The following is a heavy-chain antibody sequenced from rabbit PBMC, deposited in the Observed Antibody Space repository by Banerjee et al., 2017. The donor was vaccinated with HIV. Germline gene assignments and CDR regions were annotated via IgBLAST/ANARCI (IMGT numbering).Heavy chain of an antibody. CDR2: IYIGSFGTT. CDR3: ARDNGYDGYGL. D-gene: IGHD6-1*01. Sequence: QSLQESGGGLFQPGGSLALTCKASGFSLSNNYVMCWVRQAPGKGLEWIACIYIGSFGTTYYASWAKGRSTISKTSSSTVDLKMTSLTAADTATYFCARDNGYDGYGLWGPGTLVTVS. CDR1: GFSLSNNYV. J-gene: IGHJ4*01. V-gene: IGHV1S40*01.